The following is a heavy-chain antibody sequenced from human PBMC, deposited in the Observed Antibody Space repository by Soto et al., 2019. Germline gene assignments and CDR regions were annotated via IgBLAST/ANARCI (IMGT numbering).Heavy chain of an antibody. CDR2: ITASGGKT. V-gene: IGHV3-23*01. J-gene: IGHJ3*02. CDR1: GFSLRSYA. Sequence: EVQLLESGGGLVQPGGSLRLSCAASGFSLRSYAMSWVRQAPGKGPEWVAGITASGGKTYYADSVKGRFTISRDNSKNTLYLQMTSLRAEDTAVYFCAKDPNGDYVGAFEIWGQGTMVTVSS. CDR3: AKDPNGDYVGAFEI. D-gene: IGHD4-17*01.